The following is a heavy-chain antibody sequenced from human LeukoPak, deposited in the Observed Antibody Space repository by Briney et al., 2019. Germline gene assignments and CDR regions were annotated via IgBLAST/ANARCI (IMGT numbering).Heavy chain of an antibody. Sequence: SETLSLTCTVSGGSISSYYWSWIRQPPGKGLVWIGYIYYSGSTNYNPSLKSRVTISVDTSKNQFSLTLSSVTAADTAVYFFEQKPAYDILTGENWFDPWGQGTLVTVSS. CDR2: IYYSGST. CDR3: EQKPAYDILTGENWFDP. CDR1: GGSISSYY. J-gene: IGHJ5*02. V-gene: IGHV4-59*01. D-gene: IGHD3-9*01.